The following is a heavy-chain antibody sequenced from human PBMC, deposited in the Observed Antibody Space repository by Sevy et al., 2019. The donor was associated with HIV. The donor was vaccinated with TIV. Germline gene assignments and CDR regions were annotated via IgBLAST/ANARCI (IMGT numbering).Heavy chain of an antibody. CDR2: INPNSGGT. Sequence: ASVKVSCKASGYTFTGYYMHWVRQAPGQGLEWMGWINPNSGGTNYAQKFQGWVTMTRDTSISTAYMELSRLRSDDTGVYYCARGNVVVPAAYVYYYYMDVWGKGTTVTVSS. CDR1: GYTFTGYY. J-gene: IGHJ6*03. V-gene: IGHV1-2*04. CDR3: ARGNVVVPAAYVYYYYMDV. D-gene: IGHD2-2*01.